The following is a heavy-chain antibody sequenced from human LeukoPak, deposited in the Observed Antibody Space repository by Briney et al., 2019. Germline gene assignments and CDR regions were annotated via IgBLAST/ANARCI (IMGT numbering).Heavy chain of an antibody. CDR1: GYTFTSYG. D-gene: IGHD2-2*02. CDR3: ARDSYCSSTSYYNLRVYYYGMDV. Sequence: GASVKVSCKASGYTFTSYGISWVRQAPGQGLEWMGWISAYNGNTNYAQKLQGRVTMTTDTSTSTAYMELRSLRSDDTAVYYCARDSYCSSTSYYNLRVYYYGMDVWGQGTTVTVSS. CDR2: ISAYNGNT. J-gene: IGHJ6*02. V-gene: IGHV1-18*01.